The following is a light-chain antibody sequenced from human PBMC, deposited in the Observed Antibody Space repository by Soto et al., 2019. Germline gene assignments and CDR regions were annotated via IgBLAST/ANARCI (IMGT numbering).Light chain of an antibody. CDR1: RDAGSW. CDR3: PHADGLRALT. J-gene: IGKJ4*01. V-gene: IGKV1-12*01. Sequence: DIQMTQSPPYVSASVGDRVTISCRAIRDAGSWLSWFHQKPGGAPNLWIFHTSRKKSGVPPRFACRGSGTELTLTISSLQPADFGTSYCPHADGLRALTFGGG. CDR2: HTS.